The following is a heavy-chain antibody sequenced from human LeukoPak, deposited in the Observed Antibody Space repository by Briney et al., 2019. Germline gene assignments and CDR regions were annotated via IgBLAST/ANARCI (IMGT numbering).Heavy chain of an antibody. CDR2: IYPGDSDT. CDR3: ARPQYDMDV. J-gene: IGHJ6*02. V-gene: IGHV5-51*01. Sequence: GESLKISCKGSGYSFTNYWIGWVRQMPGKGLEWMGNIYPGDSDTRYSPSFQGQITISADESITTAYLQWSSLKASDTAIYYCARPQYDMDVWGQGTSVTVSS. CDR1: GYSFTNYW.